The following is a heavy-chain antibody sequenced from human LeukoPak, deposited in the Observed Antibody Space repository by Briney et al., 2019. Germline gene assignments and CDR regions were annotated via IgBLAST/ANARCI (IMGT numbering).Heavy chain of an antibody. J-gene: IGHJ6*03. CDR3: ARQRADYYYYYVDV. V-gene: IGHV4-39*01. CDR2: IYYSETT. CDR1: GGSINSANYY. Sequence: SETLSLTCTVSGGSINSANYYWGWLRQPPGKGLEWIGSIYYSETTYDNPSLESRVTISIETSKNQFSLKLSSVTASDTAVYYCARQRADYYYYYVDVWGKGTTVAVS.